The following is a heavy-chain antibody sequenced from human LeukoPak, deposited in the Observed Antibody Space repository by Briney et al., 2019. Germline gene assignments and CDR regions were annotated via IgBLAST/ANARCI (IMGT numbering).Heavy chain of an antibody. CDR3: ARDISRSGGIDY. D-gene: IGHD3-10*01. J-gene: IGHJ4*02. Sequence: GGSLRLSCAASGFTFSSYAMHWVRQAPGKGLEWVAVISYDGSNKYYADSVKGRFTISRDNSKNTLYLQMNSLRAEDTAVYYCARDISRSGGIDYWGQGTLVTVSS. V-gene: IGHV3-30*04. CDR2: ISYDGSNK. CDR1: GFTFSSYA.